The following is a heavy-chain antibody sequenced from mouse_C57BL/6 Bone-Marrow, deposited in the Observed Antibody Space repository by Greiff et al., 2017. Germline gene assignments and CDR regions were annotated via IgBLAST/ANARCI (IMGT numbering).Heavy chain of an antibody. V-gene: IGHV2-9-1*01. CDR3: ARNHPGYYYAMDY. CDR1: GFSLTSYA. CDR2: IWTGGGT. J-gene: IGHJ4*01. Sequence: VKLVESGPGLVAPSQSLSITCTVSGFSLTSYAISWVRQPPGKGLEWLGVIWTGGGTNYNSALKSRLSISKDNSKSQVFLKMNSLQTDDTARYYCARNHPGYYYAMDYWGQGTSVTVSS.